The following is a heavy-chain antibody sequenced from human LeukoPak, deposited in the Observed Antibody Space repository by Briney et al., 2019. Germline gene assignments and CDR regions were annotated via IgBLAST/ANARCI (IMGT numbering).Heavy chain of an antibody. Sequence: PGGSLRLSCAASGFTFSSYSMNWVRQAPGKGLEWVSSLSSSSSYIDYADSVKGRFTISRDNAKNSLYLQMNSLRAEDTAVYYCAKDLLYSSSWYVGSAAAWFDPWGQGTLVTVSS. V-gene: IGHV3-21*01. J-gene: IGHJ5*02. CDR1: GFTFSSYS. CDR2: LSSSSSYI. CDR3: AKDLLYSSSWYVGSAAAWFDP. D-gene: IGHD6-13*01.